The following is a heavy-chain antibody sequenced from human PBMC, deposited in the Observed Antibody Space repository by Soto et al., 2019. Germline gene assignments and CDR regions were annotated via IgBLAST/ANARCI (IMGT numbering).Heavy chain of an antibody. CDR2: ISYDGSNQ. J-gene: IGHJ4*02. V-gene: IGHV3-30*18. CDR3: AKDQASGQGSFDS. CDR1: GSTFNIYG. Sequence: PGGSLRLSCAASGSTFNIYGMHWVRQAPEKGLEWVALISYDGSNQYYADSVKGRFTISRDNSKNTLFLQINSLRAEDTAVYYCAKDQASGQGSFDSWGQGTLVTVSS.